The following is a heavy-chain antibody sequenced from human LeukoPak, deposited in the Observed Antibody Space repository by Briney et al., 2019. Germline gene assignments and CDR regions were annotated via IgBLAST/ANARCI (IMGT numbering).Heavy chain of an antibody. CDR2: IDLKSGGT. D-gene: IGHD3-10*01. CDR3: ARGNIWFDTDY. V-gene: IGHV1-2*02. J-gene: IGHJ4*02. Sequence: ASVKVSCKASGYTFTGYYMHWVRQAPGHGLEWMGWIDLKSGGTKYAQKFQGRVTMSRDTSITTAYMELSRLTSDDTAVYYCARGNIWFDTDYWGQGTLVTVSS. CDR1: GYTFTGYY.